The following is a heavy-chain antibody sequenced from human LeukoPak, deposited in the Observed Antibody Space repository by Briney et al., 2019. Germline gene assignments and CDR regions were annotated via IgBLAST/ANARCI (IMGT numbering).Heavy chain of an antibody. CDR1: GFTFSDHY. CDR3: AASGSYMPNDY. V-gene: IGHV3-72*01. J-gene: IGHJ4*02. Sequence: PGGSLRLSCAASGFTFSDHYMDWVRQAPGKGPEWVGRTRNKANSYTTEYAASVKGRFTISRDDSKNSLYLQMNSLKTEDTAVYYCAASGSYMPNDYWGQGTLATVSS. CDR2: TRNKANSYTT. D-gene: IGHD3-10*01.